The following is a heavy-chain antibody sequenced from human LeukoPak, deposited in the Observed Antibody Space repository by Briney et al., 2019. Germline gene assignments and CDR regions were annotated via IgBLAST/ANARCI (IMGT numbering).Heavy chain of an antibody. CDR2: IKQDRSDK. Sequence: GGSLRLSCAASGFTFGDYWMNWVRQAPGKGLEWVANIKQDRSDKAYVDSVRGRFTISRDNAKNSLYLQMNSLRAEDTAVYYCAKVRDRRDGYNFYFYYYMDVWGKGTTVTVSS. D-gene: IGHD5-24*01. J-gene: IGHJ6*03. CDR1: GFTFGDYW. V-gene: IGHV3-7*01. CDR3: AKVRDRRDGYNFYFYYYMDV.